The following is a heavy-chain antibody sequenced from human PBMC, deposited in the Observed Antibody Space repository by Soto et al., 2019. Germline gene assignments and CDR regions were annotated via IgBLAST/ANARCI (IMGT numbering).Heavy chain of an antibody. V-gene: IGHV4-34*01. CDR2: INPGGST. CDR1: GGSFSGYY. D-gene: IGHD3-10*01. J-gene: IGHJ3*02. CDR3: AMEGLWFGELLPFDI. Sequence: QVQLQQWGAGLLKPSETLSLTCAVHGGSFSGYYWSWIRQPPGRGLEWIGEINPGGSTNYNPSLKSRVALSVDTSKSQFSLNLTSVTAADTAVYYCAMEGLWFGELLPFDIWGQGTMVTVSS.